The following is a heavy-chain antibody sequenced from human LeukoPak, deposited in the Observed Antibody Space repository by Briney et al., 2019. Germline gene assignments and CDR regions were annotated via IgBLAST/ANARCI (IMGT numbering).Heavy chain of an antibody. CDR1: GFTFSSYA. Sequence: PGGSLRLSCAASGFTFSSYAMRWVREAPGKGLEWVSAISGSGGSTYYADSVKGRFTLSRDNSKNTLYLQMNSLRAEDTAVYYCARRNIAAAALDYWGQGTLVTVSS. CDR3: ARRNIAAAALDY. J-gene: IGHJ4*02. D-gene: IGHD6-13*01. CDR2: ISGSGGST. V-gene: IGHV3-23*01.